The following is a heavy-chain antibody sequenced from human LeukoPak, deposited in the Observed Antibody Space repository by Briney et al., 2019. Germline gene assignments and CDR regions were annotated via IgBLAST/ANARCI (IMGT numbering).Heavy chain of an antibody. V-gene: IGHV3-11*04. J-gene: IGHJ5*02. CDR2: ISSSGSTI. D-gene: IGHD4-11*01. CDR1: GFTFSDYY. CDR3: AVPLQAGWFDP. Sequence: GGSLRLSCAASGFTFSDYYMSWIRQAPGKGLEWVSYISSSGSTIYYADSVKGRFTISRDNAKNSLYLQMNSLRAEDTAVYYCAVPLQAGWFDPWGQGTLVTVSS.